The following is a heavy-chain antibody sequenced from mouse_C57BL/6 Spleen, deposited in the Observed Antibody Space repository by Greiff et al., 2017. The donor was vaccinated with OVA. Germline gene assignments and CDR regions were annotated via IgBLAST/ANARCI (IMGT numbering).Heavy chain of an antibody. V-gene: IGHV1-69*01. D-gene: IGHD2-3*01. CDR3: ASFDGYYKD. Sequence: QVQLQQPGAELVMPGASVKLSCKASGYTFTSYWMHWVQQRPGQGLEWIGEIDPSDSYTKYNQKFKGKSTLTVDKSSSTAYMQLSSLTSEDSAVYYCASFDGYYKDWGQGTSVTVSS. J-gene: IGHJ4*01. CDR2: IDPSDSYT. CDR1: GYTFTSYW.